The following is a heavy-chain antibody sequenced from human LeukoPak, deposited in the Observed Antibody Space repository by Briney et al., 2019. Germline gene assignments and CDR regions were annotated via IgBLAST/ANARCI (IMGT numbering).Heavy chain of an antibody. CDR1: GRSISRGGYS. CDR3: ARRYGDYSDF. V-gene: IGHV4-30-2*01. CDR2: IFHSGSA. Sequence: SETLSLTCVVSGRSISRGGYSWSWIRQPPGKGLEWIGYIFHSGSAYYHPSLRSRASMSVDTSKNQFSLNLTSVTAADTAVYYCARRYGDYSDFWGQGTLVTVSS. D-gene: IGHD4-17*01. J-gene: IGHJ4*02.